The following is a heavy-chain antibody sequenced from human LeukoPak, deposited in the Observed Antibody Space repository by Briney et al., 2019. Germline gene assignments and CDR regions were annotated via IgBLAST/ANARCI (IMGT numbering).Heavy chain of an antibody. V-gene: IGHV3-23*01. J-gene: IGHJ4*02. D-gene: IGHD3-3*01. CDR3: AKDPNTWSGYYDY. Sequence: HAGGCLRLSCAASGFTFSSYAVSWVRQAPGKGLEWVSAISGSGGSTYYADSVKGRFTISRDNSKNTLYLQMNSLRAEDTAVYYCAKDPNTWSGYYDYWGQGTLVTVSS. CDR2: ISGSGGST. CDR1: GFTFSSYA.